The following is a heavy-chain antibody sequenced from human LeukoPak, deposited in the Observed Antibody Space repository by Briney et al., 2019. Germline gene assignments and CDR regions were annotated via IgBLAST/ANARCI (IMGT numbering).Heavy chain of an antibody. CDR2: IYHSGNT. V-gene: IGHV4-59*01. Sequence: SKTLSLTCAVYGGSFSGYYWSWIRQPPGKGLEWIGFIYHSGNTNYNPSLASRVTLSLDTSKTQLSLRLTAVTAADTAVYYCAREEGIAAAGALEYWGQGILVTVSS. D-gene: IGHD6-13*01. CDR1: GGSFSGYY. J-gene: IGHJ4*02. CDR3: AREEGIAAAGALEY.